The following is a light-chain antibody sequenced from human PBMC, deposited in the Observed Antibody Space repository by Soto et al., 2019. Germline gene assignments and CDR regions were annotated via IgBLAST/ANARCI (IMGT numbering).Light chain of an antibody. CDR2: GAS. Sequence: EIVLTQSPGTLSLSPGERATLSCRASQSISSNLAWYQQKPGQAPRLLIYGASTRATGIPARFSGSGFGTEFTLTISSLQSEDFAVYYCQQYSNWPLITFGQGTRLEIK. J-gene: IGKJ5*01. CDR1: QSISSN. V-gene: IGKV3-15*01. CDR3: QQYSNWPLIT.